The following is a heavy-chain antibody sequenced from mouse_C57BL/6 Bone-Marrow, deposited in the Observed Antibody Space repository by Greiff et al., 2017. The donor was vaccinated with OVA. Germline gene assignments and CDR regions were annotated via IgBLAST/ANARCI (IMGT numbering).Heavy chain of an antibody. CDR1: GYTFTDYE. V-gene: IGHV1-15*01. J-gene: IGHJ2*01. Sequence: QVQLKQSGAELVRPGASVTLSCKASGYTFTDYEMHWVKQTPVHGLEWIGAIDPETGGTAYNQKFKGKAILTADKSSSTAYMELRSLTSEDSAVYYWTRSYSNYGDFDYWGQGTTLTVSS. CDR2: IDPETGGT. CDR3: TRSYSNYGDFDY. D-gene: IGHD2-5*01.